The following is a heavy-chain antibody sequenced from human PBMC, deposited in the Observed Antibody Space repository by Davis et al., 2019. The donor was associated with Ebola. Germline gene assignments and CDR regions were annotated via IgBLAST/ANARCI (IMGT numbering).Heavy chain of an antibody. Sequence: PGGSLRLSCAASGFTFSSYAMSWVRQAPGKGLEWVSAISGSGGSTYYADSVKGRFTISRDNAKNTLYLQMNSLRAEDTAVYYCARVPDVVVPAAMADPWGQGTLVTVSS. D-gene: IGHD2-2*01. CDR1: GFTFSSYA. CDR3: ARVPDVVVPAAMADP. V-gene: IGHV3-23*01. CDR2: ISGSGGST. J-gene: IGHJ5*02.